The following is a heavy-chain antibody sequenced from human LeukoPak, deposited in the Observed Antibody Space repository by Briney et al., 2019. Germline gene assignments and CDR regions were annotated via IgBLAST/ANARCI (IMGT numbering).Heavy chain of an antibody. Sequence: ASVKVSCEASGYTFTSYGISWVRQAPGQGLEWMGWISAYNGNTNYAQKLQGRVTMTTDTSTSTAYMELRSLRSDDTAVYYCAAAAYYYDSSGYYTPQYYFDYWGQGTLVTVSS. CDR2: ISAYNGNT. CDR3: AAAAYYYDSSGYYTPQYYFDY. D-gene: IGHD3-22*01. J-gene: IGHJ4*02. V-gene: IGHV1-18*01. CDR1: GYTFTSYG.